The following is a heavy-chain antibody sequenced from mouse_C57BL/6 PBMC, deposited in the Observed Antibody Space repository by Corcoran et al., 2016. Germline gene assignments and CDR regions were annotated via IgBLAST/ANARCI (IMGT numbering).Heavy chain of an antibody. CDR2: ISYDGSN. Sequence: DVQLQESGPGLVKPSQSLSLTCSVTGYSITSGYYWNWIRQFPGNKLEWMGYISYDGSNNYNPSLKNRISITRDTSKNQFFLKLNSVTTEDTATYYCAREGLTGTFAYWGQGTLVTVSA. D-gene: IGHD4-1*01. CDR3: AREGLTGTFAY. V-gene: IGHV3-6*01. CDR1: GYSITSGYY. J-gene: IGHJ3*01.